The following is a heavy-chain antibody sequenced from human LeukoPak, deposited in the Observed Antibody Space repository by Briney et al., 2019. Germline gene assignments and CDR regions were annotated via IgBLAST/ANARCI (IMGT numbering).Heavy chain of an antibody. V-gene: IGHV3-48*03. CDR1: GFTFSSHE. J-gene: IGHJ4*02. CDR3: ASKYTSTWDGDY. CDR2: ISSSDSIT. D-gene: IGHD6-13*01. Sequence: GGSLRLSSVASGFTFSSHEMNWVRQAPGKGLEWVSYISSSDSITYYADSVKGRSIISRDNAKNSLYLQMNSLRAEDTAVYYCASKYTSTWDGDYWGQGTLVTVSS.